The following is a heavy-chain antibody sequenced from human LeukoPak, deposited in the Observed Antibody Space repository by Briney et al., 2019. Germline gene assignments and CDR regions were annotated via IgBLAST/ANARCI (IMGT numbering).Heavy chain of an antibody. CDR2: IKQDGSET. CDR3: VRDRTRWVY. V-gene: IGHV3-7*01. Sequence: GGSLRLSCEASGFTFSSYWMSWVRQAPGKGLEWVASIKQDGSETFYVDSVKGRFPISRDNTKNSLYLQMNSLRAEDTAVYYCVRDRTRWVYWGQGTLVTVSS. D-gene: IGHD2-2*01. CDR1: GFTFSSYW. J-gene: IGHJ4*02.